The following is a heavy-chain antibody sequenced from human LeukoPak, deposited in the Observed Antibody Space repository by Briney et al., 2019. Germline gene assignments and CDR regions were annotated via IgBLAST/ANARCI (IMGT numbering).Heavy chain of an antibody. V-gene: IGHV4-39*01. CDR1: GASISSSSYY. CDR2: IYYSGST. CDR3: ARHLGYYDSSGYYVSAFDI. Sequence: PSETLSLTCTVSGASISSSSYYWGWIRQSPGKGLEWIGSIYYSGSTYFNPSLKSRVTVSVDTSKNHFSLKLTSVTAADTAVYYCARHLGYYDSSGYYVSAFDIWGQGTMVTVSS. J-gene: IGHJ3*02. D-gene: IGHD3-22*01.